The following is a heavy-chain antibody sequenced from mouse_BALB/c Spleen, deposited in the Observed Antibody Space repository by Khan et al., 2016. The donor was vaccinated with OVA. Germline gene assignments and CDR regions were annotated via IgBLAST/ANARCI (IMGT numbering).Heavy chain of an antibody. Sequence: QVQLQQSGPELVRPGTSVKMSCKASGYTFTSYWMNWVKQRPGQGLEWIGMIDPSNSETSLNQKFKDKATLSEDKSSNTAYMQLRSLTSEDSAFYYCARSGYAAFAYWGQGTLVTVSA. CDR2: IDPSNSET. CDR1: GYTFTSYW. V-gene: IGHV1-59*01. D-gene: IGHD2-14*01. J-gene: IGHJ3*01. CDR3: ARSGYAAFAY.